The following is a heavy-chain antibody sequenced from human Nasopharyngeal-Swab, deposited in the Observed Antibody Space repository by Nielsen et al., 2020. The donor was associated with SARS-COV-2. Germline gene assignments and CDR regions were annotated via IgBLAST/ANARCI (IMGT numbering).Heavy chain of an antibody. CDR3: AIGGGGSYYYGMDV. V-gene: IGHV4-59*01. D-gene: IGHD3-16*01. CDR2: IYYSGST. Sequence: RQATGKGLEWIGNIYYSGSTNYNPSLKSRVTISVDTSKNQFSLKLSSVTAADTAVYYCAIGGGGSYYYGMDVWGQGTTVTVSS. J-gene: IGHJ6*02.